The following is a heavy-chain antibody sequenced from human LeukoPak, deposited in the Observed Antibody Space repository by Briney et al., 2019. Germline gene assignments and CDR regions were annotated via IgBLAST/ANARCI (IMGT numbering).Heavy chain of an antibody. CDR3: ARRHTTNWDNWFDP. V-gene: IGHV3-20*04. Sequence: GGSLRLSCAVSGFTFDDYGMSWVRQPPGKGMEWVSDMNWNGGSTDYSDSVKRRFNISRDNAKNSLYLHIRSLRHEDTAFYYCARRHTTNWDNWFDPWGQGTLVIVSS. D-gene: IGHD7-27*01. CDR2: MNWNGGST. CDR1: GFTFDDYG. J-gene: IGHJ5*02.